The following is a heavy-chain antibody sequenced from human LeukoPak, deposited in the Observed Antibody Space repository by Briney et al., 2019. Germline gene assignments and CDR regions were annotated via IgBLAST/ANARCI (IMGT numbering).Heavy chain of an antibody. CDR2: INPNSGGT. J-gene: IGHJ4*02. V-gene: IGHV1-2*02. D-gene: IGHD6-13*01. CDR3: ARDKSWVFDY. CDR1: GYTFTAYY. Sequence: AAVKVSCKASGYTFTAYYMHWVRLAPGQGLEWMGWINPNSGGTNYAQKFQGRVTMTRDTSISTAYMELSRLRSDDTAVYYRARDKSWVFDYWGQGTLVTVSS.